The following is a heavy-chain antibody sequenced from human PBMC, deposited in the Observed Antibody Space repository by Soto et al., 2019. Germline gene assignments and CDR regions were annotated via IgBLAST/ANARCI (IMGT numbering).Heavy chain of an antibody. CDR2: IKNKADGGTT. CDR1: GFIFNNAL. J-gene: IGHJ5*02. CDR3: TAPLTGSISGS. D-gene: IGHD7-27*01. Sequence: EVQLVESGGGLVKPGGSLRLSCAASGFIFNNALMNWVRQAPGKGLEWVGRIKNKADGGTTDYAAPVKGRFSISRDASKKTLYLQMNSLKTEDTGLYYCTAPLTGSISGSWGQGTLVIVSS. V-gene: IGHV3-15*07.